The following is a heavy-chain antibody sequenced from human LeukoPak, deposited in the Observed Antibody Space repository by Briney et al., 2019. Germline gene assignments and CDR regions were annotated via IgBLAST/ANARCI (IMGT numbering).Heavy chain of an antibody. Sequence: PGGSLRLSCAASGFTFSSYEMKWVRQAPGKGLEWVSSISSSGNTIYYADSVKGRFTISRDNAKNSLYLQMNSLRAEDTAVYYCASLRGYHLDYWGQGTLVTVSS. CDR3: ASLRGYHLDY. J-gene: IGHJ4*02. D-gene: IGHD5-18*01. CDR1: GFTFSSYE. V-gene: IGHV3-48*03. CDR2: ISSSGNTI.